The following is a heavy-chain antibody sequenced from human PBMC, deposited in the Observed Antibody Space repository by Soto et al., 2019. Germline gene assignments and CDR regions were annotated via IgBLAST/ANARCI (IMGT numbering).Heavy chain of an antibody. D-gene: IGHD3-3*01. J-gene: IGHJ6*02. V-gene: IGHV6-1*01. CDR3: ARTLGFLEWVAGPPPETHYYCGMDV. Sequence: PSQTLSLTCAISGDSVSSNSAAWNWIRQSPSRGLEWLGRTYYRSKWYNDYAVSVQSRITINPGTSKNQFSLQLNSVTPEDTGVYYCARTLGFLEWVAGPPPETHYYCGMDVCGQGTTVTVSS. CDR2: TYYRSKWYN. CDR1: GDSVSSNSAA.